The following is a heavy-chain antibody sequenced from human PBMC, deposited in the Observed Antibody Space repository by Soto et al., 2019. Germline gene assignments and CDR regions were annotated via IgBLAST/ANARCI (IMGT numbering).Heavy chain of an antibody. CDR2: INHSGST. CDR1: GGSFSGYY. J-gene: IGHJ4*02. Sequence: SETLSLTCAVYGGSFSGYYWSWIRQPPGKGLEWIGEINHSGSTNYNPSLKSRVTISVDTSKNQFSLKLSSVTAADTAVYYCARAYSSGWSPLDYWGQGTLVT. D-gene: IGHD6-19*01. V-gene: IGHV4-34*01. CDR3: ARAYSSGWSPLDY.